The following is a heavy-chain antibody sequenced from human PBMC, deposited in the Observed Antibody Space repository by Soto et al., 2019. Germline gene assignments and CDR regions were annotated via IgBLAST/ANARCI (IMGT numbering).Heavy chain of an antibody. D-gene: IGHD3-22*01. CDR3: ARDKFAYYDSSGYWAPGY. V-gene: IGHV3-33*01. CDR1: GFTFSSYG. Sequence: GGSLRLSCAASGFTFSSYGMHGVRQAPGKGLEWVAVIWYDGSNKYYADSVKGRFTISRDNSKNTLYLQMNSLRAEDTAVYYCARDKFAYYDSSGYWAPGYWGQGT. CDR2: IWYDGSNK. J-gene: IGHJ4*02.